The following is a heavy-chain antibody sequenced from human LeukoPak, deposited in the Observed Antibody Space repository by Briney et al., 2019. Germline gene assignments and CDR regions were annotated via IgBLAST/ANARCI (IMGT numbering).Heavy chain of an antibody. Sequence: GGSLRLSCAASGVTLTTSGIHWVRQAPGKGLEWVAVLFYDGSNEFYSNSVKGRFTISRDTAKNMVYLQMSSLRAEDTGVYYCTKDQGGNFGPFDYWGQGTLVAVSS. J-gene: IGHJ4*02. CDR1: GVTLTTSG. CDR3: TKDQGGNFGPFDY. V-gene: IGHV3-33*06. D-gene: IGHD4-23*01. CDR2: LFYDGSNE.